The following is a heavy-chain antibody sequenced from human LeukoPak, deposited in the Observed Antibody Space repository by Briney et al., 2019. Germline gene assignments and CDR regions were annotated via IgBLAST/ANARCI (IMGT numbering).Heavy chain of an antibody. CDR2: IYYSGST. J-gene: IGHJ3*02. V-gene: IGHV4-59*01. CDR1: GGSISSYY. CDR3: ARDKGYYYDSSGHRQGAFDI. D-gene: IGHD3-22*01. Sequence: PSEALSLTCTVSGGSISSYYWSWIRQPPGKGLEWIGYIYYSGSTNYNPSLKSRVTISVDTSKNQFSLKLSSVTAADTAVYYCARDKGYYYDSSGHRQGAFDIWGQGTMVTVSS.